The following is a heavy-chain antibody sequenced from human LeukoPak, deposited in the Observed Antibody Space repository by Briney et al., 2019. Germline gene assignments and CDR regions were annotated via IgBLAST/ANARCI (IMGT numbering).Heavy chain of an antibody. CDR1: GYTFISYG. CDR3: ARDLKRDWFDP. Sequence: ASVKVSCKASGYTFISYGISWVRQAPGQGLEWMGWISAYNGNTNYAQKLQGRVTRTTDTSTSTAYMELRSLRSDDTAVYYCARDLKRDWFDPWGQGTLVTVSS. V-gene: IGHV1-18*01. J-gene: IGHJ5*02. CDR2: ISAYNGNT.